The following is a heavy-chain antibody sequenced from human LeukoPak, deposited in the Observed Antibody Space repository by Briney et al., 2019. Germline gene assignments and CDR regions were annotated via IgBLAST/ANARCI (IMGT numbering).Heavy chain of an antibody. CDR2: IRSKANSYAT. J-gene: IGHJ4*02. V-gene: IGHV3-73*01. D-gene: IGHD1-26*01. CDR3: TRLHYSGSSPQYY. Sequence: GGSLRLSCAASGFTFSGSAMHWVRQASGKGLEWVGRIRSKANSYATAYAASVKGRFTISRDDSKNTAYLQINSLKTEDTAVYYCTRLHYSGSSPQYYWGQGTLVTASS. CDR1: GFTFSGSA.